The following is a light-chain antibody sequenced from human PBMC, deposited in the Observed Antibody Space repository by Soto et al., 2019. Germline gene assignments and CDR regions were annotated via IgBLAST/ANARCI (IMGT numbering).Light chain of an antibody. CDR3: AAWDDGLSGPV. V-gene: IGLV1-47*01. Sequence: QLVLTQPPSASGTPGQRVAISCSGSSSNIGSNYVYWYQQLPGTAPKLLIYSRNQRPSGVPDRFSGSKSGTSASLAISGLRSEDEADYYCAAWDDGLSGPVFGGGTQLTVL. CDR2: SRN. J-gene: IGLJ3*02. CDR1: SSNIGSNY.